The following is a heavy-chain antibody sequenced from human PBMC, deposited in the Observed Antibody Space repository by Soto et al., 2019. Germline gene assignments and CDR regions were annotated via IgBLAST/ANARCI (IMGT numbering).Heavy chain of an antibody. CDR1: GYTLTTYV. J-gene: IGHJ4*02. D-gene: IGHD2-15*01. V-gene: IGHV1-18*04. CDR3: ARRGAYCSGGTCYHFDY. Sequence: ASVKVSCKASGYTLTTYVISWVRQAPGQGLEWMGWISTYNGNTNYEQKLQGRVTLTTDTLTSTAYMELRSLRSDDTAVYYCARRGAYCSGGTCYHFDYWGQGTLVTVSS. CDR2: ISTYNGNT.